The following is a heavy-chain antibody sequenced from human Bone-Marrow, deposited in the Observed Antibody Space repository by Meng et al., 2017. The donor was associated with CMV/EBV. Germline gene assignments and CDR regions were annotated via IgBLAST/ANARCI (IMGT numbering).Heavy chain of an antibody. CDR1: GGSISSSSYY. CDR2: ISYSGTT. CDR3: VRDRAGRYDY. Sequence: SETLSLTCTVSGGSISSSSYYWGWIRQPPGKGLEWIGYISYSGTTNYNPSLKSRVTITGDTSRNQFSLRLRSVTAADTAIYYCVRDRAGRYDYWGQGTLVTVSS. J-gene: IGHJ4*02. V-gene: IGHV4-61*01. D-gene: IGHD1-26*01.